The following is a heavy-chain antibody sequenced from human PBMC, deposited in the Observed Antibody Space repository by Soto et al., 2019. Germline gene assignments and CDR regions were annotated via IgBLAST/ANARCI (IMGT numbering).Heavy chain of an antibody. Sequence: QVQLVESGGGVVQPGTSLRLSCAASGFTLKNYGMHWVRQAPGKGLEWVAIVYYDGSNQYYADSVKGRFTISRANSKNTLYLQMNSLRVDDTAMYYCVIDLSDYWGQGTLVTVSS. CDR3: VIDLSDY. CDR2: VYYDGSNQ. J-gene: IGHJ4*02. V-gene: IGHV3-33*01. CDR1: GFTLKNYG.